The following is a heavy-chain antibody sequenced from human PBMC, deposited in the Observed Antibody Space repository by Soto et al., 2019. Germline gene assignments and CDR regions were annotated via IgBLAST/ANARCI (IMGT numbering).Heavy chain of an antibody. J-gene: IGHJ4*02. D-gene: IGHD5-12*01. V-gene: IGHV3-7*01. CDR2: IKKDGIEK. Sequence: GGSLRLSCAASGFEFSAYWMTWVRQAPGKGLEWVANIKKDGIEKYYGDSVRGRFSVFRDNAKNAAYLQMNRLKGEDTGVYFCARWRYNSGDYPKFFDDRGQGAWVTVSS. CDR3: ARWRYNSGDYPKFFDD. CDR1: GFEFSAYW.